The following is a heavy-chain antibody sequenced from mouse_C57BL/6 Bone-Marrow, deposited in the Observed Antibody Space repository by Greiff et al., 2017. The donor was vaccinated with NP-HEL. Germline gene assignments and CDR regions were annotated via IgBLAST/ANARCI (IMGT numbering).Heavy chain of an antibody. D-gene: IGHD1-1*01. V-gene: IGHV1-61*01. CDR2: IYPYDSET. Sequence: VQLQQPGAELVRPGASVKLSCKASGYTFTSYWMDWVKQRPGKGLEWIGNIYPYDSETHYNQKFKDKATLTVDKSSCTPSMHLSRLTSEDSAVYYCARLVTTVVATGDYWGQGTTLTVSS. CDR1: GYTFTSYW. J-gene: IGHJ2*01. CDR3: ARLVTTVVATGDY.